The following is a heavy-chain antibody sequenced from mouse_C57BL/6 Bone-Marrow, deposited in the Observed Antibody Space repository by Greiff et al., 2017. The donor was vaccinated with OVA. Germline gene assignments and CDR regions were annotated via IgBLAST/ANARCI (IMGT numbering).Heavy chain of an antibody. J-gene: IGHJ3*01. CDR3: AIKGDYAWFAY. Sequence: LVESGPELVKPGASVKISCKASGYSFTGYYMNWVKQSPEKSLEWIGEINPSTGGTTYNQKFKAKATLTVDKSSSTAYMQLKSLTSEDSAVYYCAIKGDYAWFAYWGQGTLVTVSA. CDR1: GYSFTGYY. CDR2: INPSTGGT. D-gene: IGHD2-4*01. V-gene: IGHV1-42*01.